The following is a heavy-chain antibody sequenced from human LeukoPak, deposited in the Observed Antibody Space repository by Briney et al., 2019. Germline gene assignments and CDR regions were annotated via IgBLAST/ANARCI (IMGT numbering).Heavy chain of an antibody. V-gene: IGHV4-34*01. CDR2: INHSGGT. Sequence: SETLSLTCGVYGGSFSGYYWSWIRQPPGKGLEWMGEINHSGGTNYNPSLKSRVTISVDTSKNQFSLKLSSVTAADTAVYYCARGIRDWGQGTLVTVSS. J-gene: IGHJ4*02. D-gene: IGHD3-3*02. CDR1: GGSFSGYY. CDR3: ARGIRD.